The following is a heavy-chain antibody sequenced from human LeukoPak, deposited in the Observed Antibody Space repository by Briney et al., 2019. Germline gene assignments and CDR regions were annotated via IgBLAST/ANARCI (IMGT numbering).Heavy chain of an antibody. D-gene: IGHD3-10*01. CDR2: IYYSGST. V-gene: IGHV4-59*01. J-gene: IGHJ4*02. CDR1: GGSISSYY. Sequence: PSETLSLTCTVSGGSISSYYWSWIRQPPGKGLEWIGYIYYSGSTNYNPSLKSRVTISVDTSKNQFSLKLSSVTAADTAVYYCARDPNGSGSYIDYWGQGTLVTVSS. CDR3: ARDPNGSGSYIDY.